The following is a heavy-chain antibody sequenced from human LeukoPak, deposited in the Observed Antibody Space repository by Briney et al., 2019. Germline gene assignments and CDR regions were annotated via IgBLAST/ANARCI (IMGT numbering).Heavy chain of an antibody. CDR2: IKQDGTER. CDR1: GYSFSRYW. V-gene: IGHV3-7*01. CDR3: ARDLMPYVDPEYFDH. D-gene: IGHD3-9*01. Sequence: GGSLRLSCAGSGYSFSRYWMSWVRQAPGKGPEWVASIKQDGTERHYVDSVKGRFTISRDNARNSLFLQMNSLRVEDTAVYYCARDLMPYVDPEYFDHWGQGTLVTVSS. J-gene: IGHJ4*02.